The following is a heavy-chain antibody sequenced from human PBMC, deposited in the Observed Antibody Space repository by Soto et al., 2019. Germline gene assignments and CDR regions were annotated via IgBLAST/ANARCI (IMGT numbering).Heavy chain of an antibody. V-gene: IGHV4-59*01. CDR1: GGSISSYY. CDR3: ARGEEFWSGYNNYYYMDV. Sequence: SETLSLTRPVSGGSISSYYGSWIRQPPGKGLEWIGYIYYSGSTNYNPSLKSRVTISVDTSKNQFSLKLSSVTAADTAVYYCARGEEFWSGYNNYYYMDVWGKGTTVTVSS. J-gene: IGHJ6*03. D-gene: IGHD3-3*01. CDR2: IYYSGST.